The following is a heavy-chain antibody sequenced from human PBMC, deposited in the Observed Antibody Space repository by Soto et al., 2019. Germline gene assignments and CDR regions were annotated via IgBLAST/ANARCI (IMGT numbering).Heavy chain of an antibody. D-gene: IGHD4-17*01. CDR2: IYYSGNT. J-gene: IGHJ4*02. Sequence: SETLSLTCTVSGASITTYYWSWIRQPPGKGLEWIGYIYYSGNTNYNPSLKSRVTISLDTSKNQFSLKLTSVTAADTAIYYCARGRRTAVTIDYWGQGTLVTVSS. CDR1: GASITTYY. CDR3: ARGRRTAVTIDY. V-gene: IGHV4-59*12.